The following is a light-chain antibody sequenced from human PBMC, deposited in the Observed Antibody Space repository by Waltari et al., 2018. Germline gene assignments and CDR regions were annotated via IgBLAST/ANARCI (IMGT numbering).Light chain of an antibody. Sequence: QSVLTQPPSASGTPGQRVTIPCSGSSSNIGSNYLYWYQQLPGAAPKLLIYRNNQRPSGVPARFSGSKSGTSASLAISGLRSEDEADYYCAAWDDSLSGRVFGGGTKLTVL. CDR2: RNN. J-gene: IGLJ3*02. CDR1: SSNIGSNY. CDR3: AAWDDSLSGRV. V-gene: IGLV1-47*01.